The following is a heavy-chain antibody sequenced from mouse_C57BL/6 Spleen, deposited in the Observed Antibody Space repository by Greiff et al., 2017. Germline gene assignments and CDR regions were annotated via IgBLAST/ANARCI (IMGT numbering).Heavy chain of an antibody. J-gene: IGHJ4*01. Sequence: QVQLQQSGAELARPGASVKLSCKASGYTFTSYGISWVKQRTGQGLEWIGEIYPRSGNTYYNEKFKGKATLTADKSSSTAYMELRSLTSEDSAVYFCARQLRPAYYYAMDYWGQGTSVTVSS. D-gene: IGHD3-2*02. CDR2: IYPRSGNT. CDR1: GYTFTSYG. CDR3: ARQLRPAYYYAMDY. V-gene: IGHV1-81*01.